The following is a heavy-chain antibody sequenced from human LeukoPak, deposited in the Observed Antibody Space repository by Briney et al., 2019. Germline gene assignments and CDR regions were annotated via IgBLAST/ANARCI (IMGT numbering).Heavy chain of an antibody. CDR1: GSSLSDVL. J-gene: IGHJ4*02. CDR3: AKGHGSGSYYTFDY. D-gene: IGHD3-10*01. Sequence: PGGSLRLSCAASGSSLSDVLTDWVRQAPGKGLEWVSGISGSGGSTYYADSVKGRFTISRDNSKNTLYLQMNSLRAEDTAVYYCAKGHGSGSYYTFDYWGQGTLVTVSS. CDR2: ISGSGGST. V-gene: IGHV3-23*01.